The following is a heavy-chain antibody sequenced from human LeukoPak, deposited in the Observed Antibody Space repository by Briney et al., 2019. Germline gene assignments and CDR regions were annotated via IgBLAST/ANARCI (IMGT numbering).Heavy chain of an antibody. J-gene: IGHJ6*03. V-gene: IGHV3-7*01. CDR2: IKQDGSEK. CDR1: GFTFSSYW. CDR3: ARDSSGYPYYYYMDV. D-gene: IGHD3-22*01. Sequence: GSLRLSCAASGFTFSSYWMSWVRQAPGKGLEWVANIKQDGSEKYYVDSVKGRFTISRDNAKNSLYLQMNSLRAEDTAVYYCARDSSGYPYYYYMDVWGKGTTVTVSS.